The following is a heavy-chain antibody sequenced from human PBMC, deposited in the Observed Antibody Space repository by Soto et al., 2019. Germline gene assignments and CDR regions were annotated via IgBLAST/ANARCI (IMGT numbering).Heavy chain of an antibody. CDR1: GYTFSRSG. J-gene: IGHJ6*02. CDR3: ARSGSVPYYYYGLDV. D-gene: IGHD1-26*01. CDR2: ISTYNGDT. V-gene: IGHV1-18*01. Sequence: VQLVQSGAEVKKPGASVKVSCKASGYTFSRSGISWVRQAPGQGLEWMGWISTYNGDTNYAQKVQGRVTMTTDTYPSTAFMELMSLRSDDTAVYYCARSGSVPYYYYGLDVWGQGTTVTVSS.